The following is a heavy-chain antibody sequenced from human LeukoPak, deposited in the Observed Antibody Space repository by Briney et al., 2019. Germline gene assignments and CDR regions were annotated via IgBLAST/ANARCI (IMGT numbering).Heavy chain of an antibody. CDR3: ARDYYDFWSGKETGAFDI. Sequence: SETLSLTCAVYGGSFSGYYWTWIRQPPGKGLEWIGEIHYSGSATYNPSLKSRVTISVDTSKNQFSLKLGSVTAADTAVYYCARDYYDFWSGKETGAFDIWGQGTMVTVSS. J-gene: IGHJ3*02. V-gene: IGHV4-34*01. D-gene: IGHD3-3*01. CDR1: GGSFSGYY. CDR2: IHYSGSA.